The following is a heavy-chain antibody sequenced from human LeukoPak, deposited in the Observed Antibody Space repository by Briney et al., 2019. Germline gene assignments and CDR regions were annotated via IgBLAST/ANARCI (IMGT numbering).Heavy chain of an antibody. V-gene: IGHV1-8*01. Sequence: GASVKVSCKASGYTFTSYDINWVRQATGQGLEWMGWMNPNSGNTGYAQKFQGRVTMTRNTSISTAYMELSSLRSEDTAVYYCARDTGYSSGWYVYYYYGMDVWGQGTTVTVSS. D-gene: IGHD6-19*01. CDR1: GYTFTSYD. J-gene: IGHJ6*02. CDR3: ARDTGYSSGWYVYYYYGMDV. CDR2: MNPNSGNT.